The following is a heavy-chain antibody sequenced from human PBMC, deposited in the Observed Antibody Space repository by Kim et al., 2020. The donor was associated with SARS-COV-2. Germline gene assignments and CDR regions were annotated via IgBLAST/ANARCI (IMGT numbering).Heavy chain of an antibody. J-gene: IGHJ4*02. V-gene: IGHV4-59*09. CDR3: ARGSPMGIAAAGHFDY. Sequence: SLKSRVTISVDTSKNQFSLKLSSVTAADTAVYYCARGSPMGIAAAGHFDYWGQGTLVTVSS. D-gene: IGHD6-13*01.